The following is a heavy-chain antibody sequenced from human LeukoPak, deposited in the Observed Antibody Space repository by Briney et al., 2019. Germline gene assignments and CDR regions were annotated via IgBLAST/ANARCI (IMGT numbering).Heavy chain of an antibody. CDR1: GGSFSGYY. J-gene: IGHJ6*02. CDR3: ARNEWLVPKTYYYYYGMDV. D-gene: IGHD6-19*01. V-gene: IGHV4-31*11. CDR2: IYYSGST. Sequence: SETLSLTCAVYGGSFSGYYWSWIRQHPGKGLEWIGYIYYSGSTYYNPSLKSRVTISVDTSKNQFSLKLSSVTAADTAVYYCARNEWLVPKTYYYYYGMDVWGQGTTVTVSS.